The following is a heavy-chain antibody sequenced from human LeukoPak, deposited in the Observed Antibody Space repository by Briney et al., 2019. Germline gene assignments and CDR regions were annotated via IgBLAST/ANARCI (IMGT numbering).Heavy chain of an antibody. CDR3: ARHPMKGVSGDYYYYYMDV. Sequence: ASVKVSCKASGYTFTSYGISWVRQAPGQGLEWMGWISPNSGGTNYAQKFQGRVTMTRDTSISTAYMELSRLRSDDTAVYYCARHPMKGVSGDYYYYYMDVWGKGTTVTVSS. CDR1: GYTFTSYG. V-gene: IGHV1-2*02. D-gene: IGHD3-22*01. J-gene: IGHJ6*03. CDR2: ISPNSGGT.